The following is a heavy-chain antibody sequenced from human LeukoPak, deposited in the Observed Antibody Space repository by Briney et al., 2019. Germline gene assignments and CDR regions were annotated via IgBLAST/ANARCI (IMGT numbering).Heavy chain of an antibody. CDR1: GGFITTSGYS. V-gene: IGHV4-39*01. J-gene: IGHJ4*02. CDR3: ARRLRSDRGDRRFDD. D-gene: IGHD3-16*02. Sequence: SETLSLTCTVSGGFITTSGYSWGWIRQPPGKGLEWIGGMFYGGNTNFNPSLKSRVSISLDTSKNQFSLKLSSLTAADTAVYYCARRLRSDRGDRRFDDWGQGTLVTVSS. CDR2: MFYGGNT.